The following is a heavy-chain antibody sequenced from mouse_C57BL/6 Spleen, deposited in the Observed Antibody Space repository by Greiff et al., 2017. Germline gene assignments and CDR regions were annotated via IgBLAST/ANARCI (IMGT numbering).Heavy chain of an antibody. CDR1: GFSLTSYG. D-gene: IGHD2-5*01. Sequence: VQRVESGPGLVAPSQSLSITCTVSGFSLTSYGVHWVRQPPGKGLEWLVVIWSDGSTTYNSALKSRLSISKDNSKSQVFLKMNSLQTDDTAMYYCARHGYSNYASMDYWGQGTSVTVSS. V-gene: IGHV2-6-1*01. J-gene: IGHJ4*01. CDR3: ARHGYSNYASMDY. CDR2: IWSDGST.